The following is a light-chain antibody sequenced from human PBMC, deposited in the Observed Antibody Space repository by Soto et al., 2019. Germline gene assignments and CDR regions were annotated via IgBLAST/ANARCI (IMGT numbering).Light chain of an antibody. CDR1: HSISSY. J-gene: IGKJ1*01. Sequence: DIHMTQSPSSLSASVGYRVTITCRSSHSISSYLNLYQQKQGTAPKLRIYAASSLQSGVPSRFSGSGSGTDFTLTISSLQPEDFATYYCQQSYSTPRTFGQGTKVDIK. CDR3: QQSYSTPRT. V-gene: IGKV1-39*01. CDR2: AAS.